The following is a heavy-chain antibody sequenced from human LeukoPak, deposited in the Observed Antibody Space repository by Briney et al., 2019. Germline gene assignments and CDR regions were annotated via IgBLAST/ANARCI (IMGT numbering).Heavy chain of an antibody. J-gene: IGHJ4*02. CDR2: IKSKTDGGTT. D-gene: IGHD3-22*01. CDR1: GFTFSNYA. CDR3: TTAPPGYYYDSSGFDY. Sequence: GGSLRLSCAASGFTFSNYAMNWVRQAPGKGLEWVGRIKSKTDGGTTDYAAPVKGRFTISRDDSKNTLYLQMNSLKTEDTAVYYCTTAPPGYYYDSSGFDYWGQGTLVTVSS. V-gene: IGHV3-15*01.